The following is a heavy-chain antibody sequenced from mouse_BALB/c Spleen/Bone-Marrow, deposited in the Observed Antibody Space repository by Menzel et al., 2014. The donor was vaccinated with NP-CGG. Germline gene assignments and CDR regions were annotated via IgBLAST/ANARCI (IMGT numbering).Heavy chain of an antibody. D-gene: IGHD4-1*01. CDR3: ARWEYYAMVY. CDR1: GFNIKDTY. CDR2: IDPANDNN. J-gene: IGHJ4*01. Sequence: VQLKQSGAELVKPGSSVKLSCTASGFNIKDTYMHWVKQRPEQGLEWIGRIDPANDNNKYDPKFQGKATITADTSSNTAYLQLSSLTSEDTAVYYCARWEYYAMVYRGQGTSVTVSS. V-gene: IGHV14-3*02.